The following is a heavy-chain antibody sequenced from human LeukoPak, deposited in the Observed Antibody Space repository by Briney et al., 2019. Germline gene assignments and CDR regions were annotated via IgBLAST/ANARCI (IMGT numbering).Heavy chain of an antibody. CDR1: RYDINSVYY. D-gene: IGHD3-10*01. V-gene: IGHV4-38-2*02. Sequence: SETLSLTCTVSRYDINSVYYWGWIRQPPGEGLEWIGSIYHSGSTYYNASLRSRVTISMDTSRNKFSLNLNSVTAADTAVYYCARAGGYYGSGSFLDYWGQGLLVTVSS. J-gene: IGHJ4*02. CDR2: IYHSGST. CDR3: ARAGGYYGSGSFLDY.